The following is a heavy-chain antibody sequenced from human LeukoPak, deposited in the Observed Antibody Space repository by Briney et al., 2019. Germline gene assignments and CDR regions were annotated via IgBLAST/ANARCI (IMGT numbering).Heavy chain of an antibody. J-gene: IGHJ4*02. Sequence: KPGGSLRLSCAASGFSFDKYSMNWVRQAPGRGLEWVSSISGSGLYIFYADSVKGRFTISRDNAKNSLYLQMNSLRAEDTSVYFCARGSYSSSWFEKYFLDSWGQGTLVTVSA. CDR3: ARGSYSSSWFEKYFLDS. V-gene: IGHV3-21*01. D-gene: IGHD6-13*01. CDR2: ISGSGLYI. CDR1: GFSFDKYS.